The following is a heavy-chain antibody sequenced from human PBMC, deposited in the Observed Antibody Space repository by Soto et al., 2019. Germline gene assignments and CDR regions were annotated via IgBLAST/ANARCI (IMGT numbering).Heavy chain of an antibody. CDR1: GYTFTGYY. CDR2: INPNSGGT. CDR3: ARAGFYYYYGMDV. V-gene: IGHV1-2*02. J-gene: IGHJ6*02. Sequence: ASVKISCKASGYTFTGYYMHWVRQAPGQGLEWMGWINPNSGGTNYAQKFQGRVTMTRDTSISTAYMELSRLRSDDTAVYYCARAGFYYYYGMDVWGQGTTVTVSS.